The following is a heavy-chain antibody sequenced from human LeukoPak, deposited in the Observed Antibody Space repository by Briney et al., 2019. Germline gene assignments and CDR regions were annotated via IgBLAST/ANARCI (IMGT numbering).Heavy chain of an antibody. V-gene: IGHV4-39*07. CDR3: ARLLRVEWLVPRGHWFDP. J-gene: IGHJ5*02. CDR2: IYYSGST. CDR1: GGSISSSSYY. D-gene: IGHD6-19*01. Sequence: SETLSLTCTVSGGSISSSSYYWGWIRQPPGKGLEWIGSIYYSGSTYYNPSLKSRVTISVDTSKNQFSLKLSSVTAADTAVYYCARLLRVEWLVPRGHWFDPWGQGTLVTVSS.